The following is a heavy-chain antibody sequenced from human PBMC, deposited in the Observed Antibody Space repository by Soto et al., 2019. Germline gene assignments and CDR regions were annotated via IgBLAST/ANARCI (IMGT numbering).Heavy chain of an antibody. CDR3: ARDIGFDYVN. D-gene: IGHD3-16*01. J-gene: IGHJ4*02. CDR2: IKSRADGGTK. CDR1: GFTFSHAW. Sequence: GGSLRLSCAASGFTFSHAWMSWVRQAPGKGLEWVGRIKSRADGGTKDYGAPVRGRFTISRDSAGNALHLTMNYLSAEDTGVYFCARDIGFDYVNWGQGTLVTVSS. V-gene: IGHV3-15*01.